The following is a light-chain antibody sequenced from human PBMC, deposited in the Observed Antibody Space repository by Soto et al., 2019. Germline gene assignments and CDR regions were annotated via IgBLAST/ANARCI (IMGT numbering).Light chain of an antibody. V-gene: IGKV3-15*01. Sequence: EIVMTQSPATLSVSPGERATLSCRASQSVSSNLAWYQQKPGQAPRLLIYGASTRATGIPGRFSGSGSGTAFTLTISSLQSEDFAVYYGQQYNNWPETFGQGTKVEIK. CDR2: GAS. J-gene: IGKJ1*01. CDR1: QSVSSN. CDR3: QQYNNWPET.